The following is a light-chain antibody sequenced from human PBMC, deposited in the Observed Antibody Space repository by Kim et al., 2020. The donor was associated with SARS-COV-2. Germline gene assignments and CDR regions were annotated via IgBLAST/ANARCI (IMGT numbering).Light chain of an antibody. J-gene: IGKJ2*02. CDR2: AAS. CDR1: QSISSY. V-gene: IGKV1-39*01. Sequence: DIQMTQSPSSLSASVGDRVTITCRASQSISSYLNWYQQKPGKAPKLLIYAASSLQSGVPSRFSGSGSGTDFTLTISSLQPEDFATYYCQQSYSTPPCTFGQGTKLEI. CDR3: QQSYSTPPCT.